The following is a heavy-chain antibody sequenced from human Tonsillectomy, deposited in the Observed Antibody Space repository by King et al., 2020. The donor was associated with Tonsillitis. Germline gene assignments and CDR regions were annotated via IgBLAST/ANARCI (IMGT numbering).Heavy chain of an antibody. CDR2: IPPHHGAT. Sequence: PGASFPVSFHSSFSSFTFSYLPFFLPSPLPGLSLLCFIPPHHGATTVARSFHGRVSMTRDRSIMTVYMELIRLRSDDAAVYYCARYAGLSWNPGDAFDTWGQGTMVTVSS. V-gene: IGHV1-2*02. D-gene: IGHD1-1*01. CDR3: ARYAGLSWNPGDAFDT. J-gene: IGHJ3*02. CDR1: FSSFTFSY.